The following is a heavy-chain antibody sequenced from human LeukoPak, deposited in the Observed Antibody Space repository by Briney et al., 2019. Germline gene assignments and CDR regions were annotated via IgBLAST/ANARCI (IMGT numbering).Heavy chain of an antibody. D-gene: IGHD3-22*01. CDR2: IIPILGIA. CDR3: ARARKTYYYDSSGYS. CDR1: GGTFSSYA. J-gene: IGHJ4*02. V-gene: IGHV1-69*04. Sequence: ASVKVSCKASGGTFSSYAISWVRQAPGQGLEWMGRIIPILGIANYAQKFQGRVTITADKFTSTAYMELSGLRSEDTAVYYCARARKTYYYDSSGYSWGQGTLVTVSS.